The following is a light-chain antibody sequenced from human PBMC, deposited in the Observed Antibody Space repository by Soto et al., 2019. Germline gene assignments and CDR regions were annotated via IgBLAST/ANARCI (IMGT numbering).Light chain of an antibody. CDR3: QQLNSYPPGLT. CDR2: AAS. J-gene: IGKJ3*01. Sequence: DIQLTQSPSFLSASVGDRVTITCRASQGISSYLAWYQQKPGKAPKLLIYAASTLQSGVPSRFSGSGSGTEFTLPISSLQPEDFATYYCQQLNSYPPGLTFGPGTKVDIK. V-gene: IGKV1-9*01. CDR1: QGISSY.